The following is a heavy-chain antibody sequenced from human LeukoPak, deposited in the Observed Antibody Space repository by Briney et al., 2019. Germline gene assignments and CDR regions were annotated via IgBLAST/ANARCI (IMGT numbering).Heavy chain of an antibody. V-gene: IGHV3-74*01. CDR1: GFTFTYYW. CDR2: INGDGSST. D-gene: IGHD4-17*01. CDR3: ANDDFGASGLPDY. J-gene: IGHJ4*02. Sequence: PGGSLRLSCAASGFTFTYYWMHWVRQAPGKGLVWVARINGDGSSTNYADSVKGRFTISRDNAKNTPYLQMNSLRAEDTAVYYCANDDFGASGLPDYWGQGTLVTVSS.